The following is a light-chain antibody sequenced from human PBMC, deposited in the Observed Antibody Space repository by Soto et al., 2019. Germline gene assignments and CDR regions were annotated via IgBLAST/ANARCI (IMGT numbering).Light chain of an antibody. CDR2: GAS. Sequence: EIVMTQSPATLSVSPGDTATLSCRASQSVRSAVAWYQQRPGQAPRLLIYGASNRVNGVPDRFSGSGSGTEFTLIISSLQSEDFAVYYCQQFNDWPRTFGLGTKVDI. CDR3: QQFNDWPRT. J-gene: IGKJ1*01. CDR1: QSVRSA. V-gene: IGKV3-15*01.